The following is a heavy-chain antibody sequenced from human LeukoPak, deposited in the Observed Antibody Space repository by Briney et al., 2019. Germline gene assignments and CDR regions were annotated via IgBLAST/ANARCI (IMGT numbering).Heavy chain of an antibody. V-gene: IGHV1-46*01. Sequence: EASVKVSCKAFGYSFTSNYIHWGRHAPGQGLEWMGMIYPRDGSTSYAQKFQGRVTVTRDTSTSTVHMELSGLRSEDTAVYYCARDQEAFDYWGQGTLVPVSS. CDR2: IYPRDGST. J-gene: IGHJ4*02. CDR1: GYSFTSNY. CDR3: ARDQEAFDY.